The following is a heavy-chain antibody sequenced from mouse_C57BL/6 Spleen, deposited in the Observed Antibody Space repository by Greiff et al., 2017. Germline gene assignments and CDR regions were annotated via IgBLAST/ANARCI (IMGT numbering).Heavy chain of an antibody. Sequence: VKLQQPGAELVKPGASVKVSCKASGYTFTSYWLNWVQQRPGQGLEWIGRIHPSDSDTNYNQKFKGKATLTVDKSSSTAYMQLSSLTSEDSAVYYCAMEGGNYDEGSDYWGQGTTLTVSS. CDR3: AMEGGNYDEGSDY. CDR2: IHPSDSDT. J-gene: IGHJ2*01. D-gene: IGHD2-1*01. CDR1: GYTFTSYW. V-gene: IGHV1-74*01.